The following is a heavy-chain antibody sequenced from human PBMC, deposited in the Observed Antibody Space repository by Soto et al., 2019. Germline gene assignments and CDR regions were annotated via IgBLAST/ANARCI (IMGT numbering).Heavy chain of an antibody. D-gene: IGHD6-13*01. CDR3: AQQGIAEGFDYFDF. J-gene: IGHJ3*01. CDR1: GFTFNSCA. V-gene: IGHV3-23*01. CDR2: ISYSGVTS. Sequence: EVQLLESGGDLVQPGGSLRLSCAASGFTFNSCAMSWVRQAPGKGLEWVSTISYSGVTSYYTDSVKGRFTISRDNSKNTLYLQMDSLRAEDTAIYYCAQQGIAEGFDYFDFWGQGTMVTVSP.